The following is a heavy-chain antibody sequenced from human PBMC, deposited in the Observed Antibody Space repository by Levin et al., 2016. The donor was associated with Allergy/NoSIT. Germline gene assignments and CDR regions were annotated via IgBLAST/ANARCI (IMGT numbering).Heavy chain of an antibody. J-gene: IGHJ4*02. D-gene: IGHD2-2*01. V-gene: IGHV1-18*01. CDR3: ARDAWALRDVLPASNNDY. CDR2: ISPYNANT. CDR1: GYTFTNYG. Sequence: ASVKVSCKASGYTFTNYGISWVRQAPGQGLEWMGWISPYNANTNYAQKVQGRVTMTTDTSTSTAYMELRSLRSDDTAVYYCARDAWALRDVLPASNNDYWGQGTLVTVSS.